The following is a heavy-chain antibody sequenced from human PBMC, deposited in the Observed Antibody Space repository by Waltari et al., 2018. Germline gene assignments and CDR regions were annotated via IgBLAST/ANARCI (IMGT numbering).Heavy chain of an antibody. CDR1: GGTVGRFA. V-gene: IGHV1-69*12. Sequence: QVQLVQSGAEVKKPGSSVKVSCRASGGTVGRFALRGVRQPPGQGLEWMGGIIPIFGTPNYAQRFQGRLTITADERTSTVFMELTSLTSDDTAIYFCARREIGGPLDPWGQGTLVTVSS. CDR2: IIPIFGTP. J-gene: IGHJ5*02. D-gene: IGHD1-1*01. CDR3: ARREIGGPLDP.